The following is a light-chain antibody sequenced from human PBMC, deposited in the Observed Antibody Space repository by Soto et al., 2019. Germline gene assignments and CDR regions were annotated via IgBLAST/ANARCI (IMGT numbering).Light chain of an antibody. J-gene: IGLJ2*01. Sequence: QSVLTQPASVSGSPGQSITISCTGTSSDVGGYNYVSWYQQHPGKATKLMIYEVSNRPSGVSNRFSGSKSGNTASLTISGLQAEDEADYYCSSYTSSSTLLFGGGTKLTVL. CDR1: SSDVGGYNY. CDR3: SSYTSSSTLL. V-gene: IGLV2-14*01. CDR2: EVS.